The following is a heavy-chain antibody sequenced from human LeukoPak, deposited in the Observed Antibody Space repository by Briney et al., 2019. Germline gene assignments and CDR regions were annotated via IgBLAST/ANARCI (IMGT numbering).Heavy chain of an antibody. V-gene: IGHV3-11*04. CDR3: ARGQWLGPQYYFDY. CDR1: GFTFSDYY. CDR2: ISSSGSTI. Sequence: GGSLRLSCAAPGFTFSDYYMSWIRQAPGKGLGWVSYISSSGSTIYYADSVKGRFTFSRDNAKNSLYLQMNSLRAEDTAVYYCARGQWLGPQYYFDYWGQGTLVTVSS. D-gene: IGHD6-19*01. J-gene: IGHJ4*02.